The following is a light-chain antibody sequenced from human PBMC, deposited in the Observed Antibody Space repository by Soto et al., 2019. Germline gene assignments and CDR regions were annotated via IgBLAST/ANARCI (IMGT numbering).Light chain of an antibody. V-gene: IGKV3-20*01. CDR2: DAS. CDR1: QSVSSY. J-gene: IGKJ1*01. Sequence: EIVMTQSPATLSVSPGERATLSCRASQSVSSYLAWYQQKPGQAPRLLIYDASNRATGIPARFSGSGSGTDFTLTISRLEPEDFAVYYCQHYGSSRTFGQGTMVDIK. CDR3: QHYGSSRT.